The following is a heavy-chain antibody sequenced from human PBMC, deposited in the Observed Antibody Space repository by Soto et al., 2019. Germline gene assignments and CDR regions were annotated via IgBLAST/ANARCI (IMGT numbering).Heavy chain of an antibody. V-gene: IGHV2-5*02. CDR2: IYWDDDK. CDR3: AHRLPEMSTFGGVIVIRGGFDY. D-gene: IGHD3-16*02. Sequence: QITLKESGPTLVKPTQTLTLTCTFSGFSLSTSGVGVGWIRQPPGKALEWLALIYWDDDKRYSPSLKSRLTITKDTSKNQVVLTMTNMDPVDTARYYCAHRLPEMSTFGGVIVIRGGFDYWGQGTLVTVSS. J-gene: IGHJ4*02. CDR1: GFSLSTSGVG.